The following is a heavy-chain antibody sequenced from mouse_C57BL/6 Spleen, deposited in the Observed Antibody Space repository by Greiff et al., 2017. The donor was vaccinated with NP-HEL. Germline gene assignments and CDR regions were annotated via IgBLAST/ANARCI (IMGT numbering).Heavy chain of an antibody. J-gene: IGHJ3*01. CDR3: ARSSVNWDEAY. V-gene: IGHV1-82*01. Sequence: LQESGPELVKPGASVKISCKASGYAFSSSWMNWVKQRPGKGLEWIGRIYPGDGDTNYNGKFKGKATLTADKSSSTAYMQLCSLTSEDSAVCFCARSSVNWDEAYWGQGTLVTVSA. D-gene: IGHD4-1*01. CDR1: GYAFSSSW. CDR2: IYPGDGDT.